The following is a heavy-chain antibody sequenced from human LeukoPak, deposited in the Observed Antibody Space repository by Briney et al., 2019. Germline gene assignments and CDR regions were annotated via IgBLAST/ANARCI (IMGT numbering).Heavy chain of an antibody. CDR2: IYYSGST. V-gene: IGHV4-59*01. D-gene: IGHD5-18*01. Sequence: PSETLSLTCTVSGGSISSYYWSWIRQPPGKGLEWIGYIYYSGSTNYNPSLKSRVTISVDTSKNQFSLKLSSVTAADTAVYYCARASSAMVPYWYFDLWGRGTLVTVSS. CDR1: GGSISSYY. CDR3: ARASSAMVPYWYFDL. J-gene: IGHJ2*01.